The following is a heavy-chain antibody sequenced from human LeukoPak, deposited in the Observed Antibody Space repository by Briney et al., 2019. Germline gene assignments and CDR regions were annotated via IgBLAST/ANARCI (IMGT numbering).Heavy chain of an antibody. CDR2: ISGSGGST. CDR3: VRGPTYFDS. V-gene: IGHV3-23*01. J-gene: IGHJ4*02. CDR1: GFTFSSYA. Sequence: PGGSPRLSCAASGFTFSSYAMSWVRQAPGKGLEWVSAISGSGGSTYYADSVKGRFTISRDNSKNTLYLQMDSLRADDTAVYYCVRGPTYFDSWGQGTLVTVSS.